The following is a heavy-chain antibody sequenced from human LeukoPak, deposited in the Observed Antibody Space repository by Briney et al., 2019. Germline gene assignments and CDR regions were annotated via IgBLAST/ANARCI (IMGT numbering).Heavy chain of an antibody. Sequence: GESLQISCQGSGYPFTSYWIGWVRQLPGKGLEWMGIIYPGDSDTRYSPSFQGQVTISADKSISTAYLQWSSLKASDTAMYYCARAEGKLWFGVGYWGQGTLVTVSS. V-gene: IGHV5-51*01. J-gene: IGHJ4*02. CDR3: ARAEGKLWFGVGY. CDR1: GYPFTSYW. CDR2: IYPGDSDT. D-gene: IGHD3-10*01.